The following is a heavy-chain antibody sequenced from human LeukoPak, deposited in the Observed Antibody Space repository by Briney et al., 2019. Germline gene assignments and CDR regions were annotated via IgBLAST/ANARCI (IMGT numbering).Heavy chain of an antibody. CDR2: IWYDGSNK. Sequence: GGSLRLSCAASGFTFSRYYMHWVRQAPDKGLEWVAVIWYDGSNKYYADSVKGRFTISRDNSKNTLYLQMNSLRAEDTAVYYCARDGVAYCGGDCYPHDYWGQGTLVTVSS. J-gene: IGHJ4*02. D-gene: IGHD2-21*02. CDR1: GFTFSRYY. CDR3: ARDGVAYCGGDCYPHDY. V-gene: IGHV3-33*08.